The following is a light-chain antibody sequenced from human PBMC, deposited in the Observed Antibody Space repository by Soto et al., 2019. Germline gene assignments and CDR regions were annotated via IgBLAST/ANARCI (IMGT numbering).Light chain of an antibody. V-gene: IGKV1-17*01. CDR2: GAS. CDR3: LQYNRAPPWT. CDR1: QDIRND. J-gene: IGKJ1*01. Sequence: DIQMTQSPSSLSASVGDSVTITCRTSQDIRNDLGWYQQKPQKAHKRLIYGASRLQSRVPSRFSGSRSGTDFSLTLCSLQPEDFATYYCLQYNRAPPWTFGQGTKVQIK.